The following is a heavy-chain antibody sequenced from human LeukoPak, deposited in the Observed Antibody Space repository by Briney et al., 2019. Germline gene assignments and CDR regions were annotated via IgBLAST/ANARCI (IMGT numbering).Heavy chain of an antibody. V-gene: IGHV4-34*01. Sequence: SETLSLTCAVYGGSFSGYYWSWIRQPPGKGLEWIGEINHSGSTNYNPYLKSRVTISVDTSKNQFSLKLSSVTAADTAVYYCARIGKNRGYSYGSIRYYFDYWGQGTLVTVSS. D-gene: IGHD5-18*01. CDR3: ARIGKNRGYSYGSIRYYFDY. CDR2: INHSGST. CDR1: GGSFSGYY. J-gene: IGHJ4*02.